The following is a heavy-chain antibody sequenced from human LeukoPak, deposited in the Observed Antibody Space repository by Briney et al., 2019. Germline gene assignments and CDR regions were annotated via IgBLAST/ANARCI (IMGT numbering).Heavy chain of an antibody. V-gene: IGHV3-30-3*01. D-gene: IGHD6-13*01. CDR3: ARDTAGTIDH. Sequence: GGSLRLSCAASGFTFSSYAMHWVRQAPGKGLEWVAVISYDGSNKYYADSVKGRFTISRDNSKNTLYLQMNSLRAEDTAVYYCARDTAGTIDHWGQGTLVTVSS. CDR2: ISYDGSNK. J-gene: IGHJ5*02. CDR1: GFTFSSYA.